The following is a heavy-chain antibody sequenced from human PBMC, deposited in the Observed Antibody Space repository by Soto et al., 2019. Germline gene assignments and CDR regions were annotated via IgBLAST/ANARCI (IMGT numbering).Heavy chain of an antibody. J-gene: IGHJ4*02. D-gene: IGHD2-2*01. Sequence: PGGSLRLSCAASGFTFSTFAMNWVRQAPGKGLEWVSGINGGGDKTYYADSVRGRFTISRDNSKNTMSLQMNSLRVEDAAVYYCAKDASVVPAATFHNWGQGTVVTVSS. CDR2: INGGGDKT. V-gene: IGHV3-23*01. CDR1: GFTFSTFA. CDR3: AKDASVVPAATFHN.